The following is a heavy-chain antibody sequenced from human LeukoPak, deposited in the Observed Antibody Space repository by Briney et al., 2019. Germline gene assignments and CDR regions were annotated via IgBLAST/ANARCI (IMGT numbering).Heavy chain of an antibody. CDR2: INSDGSST. J-gene: IGHJ4*02. CDR3: ARGPVTSLERSLGY. V-gene: IGHV3-74*03. Sequence: GGSLRLSCAASGFTFSNYWMHWVRQAPGKGLVWVSRINSDGSSTTYADSVKGRFTISRANAKNTLFLQMNSLRAEDTAVYYCARGPVTSLERSLGYWGPGTLVTVSS. CDR1: GFTFSNYW. D-gene: IGHD4-17*01.